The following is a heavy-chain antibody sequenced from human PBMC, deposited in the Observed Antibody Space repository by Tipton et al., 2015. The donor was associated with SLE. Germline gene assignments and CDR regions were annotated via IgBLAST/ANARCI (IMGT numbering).Heavy chain of an antibody. CDR2: ITSSSSYI. CDR3: ARARSPSGTIRAHYFDY. Sequence: SLRLSCAASGFTFSSYSMNWVRQAPGKGLEWVSSITSSSSYIYYGDSVKGRFTISRDNAKNSLYLQMNSLRAEDTAVYYCARARSPSGTIRAHYFDYWGQGTLVTASS. CDR1: GFTFSSYS. J-gene: IGHJ4*02. D-gene: IGHD1-7*01. V-gene: IGHV3-21*03.